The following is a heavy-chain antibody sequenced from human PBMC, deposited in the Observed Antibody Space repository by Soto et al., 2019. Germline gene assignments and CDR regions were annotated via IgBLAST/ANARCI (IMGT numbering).Heavy chain of an antibody. CDR1: GFTFDDYA. Sequence: EVQLVESGGGLVQPGRSLRLSCAASGFTFDDYAMHWVRQRPGRGPEWVSGITWNSDEIGYPDSVKGRFSISRDNAKKYLYLQMNSLRPDDTALYYCAASRGFDSSGYSGYYYGMDVWGQGTTVTVSS. V-gene: IGHV3-9*01. CDR2: ITWNSDEI. CDR3: AASRGFDSSGYSGYYYGMDV. J-gene: IGHJ6*02. D-gene: IGHD3-22*01.